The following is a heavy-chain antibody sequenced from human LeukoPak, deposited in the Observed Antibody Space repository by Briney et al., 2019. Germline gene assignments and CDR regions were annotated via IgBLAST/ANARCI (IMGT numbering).Heavy chain of an antibody. CDR3: ARAGWSGRLDY. CDR1: GGSISSYY. CDR2: IYYSGST. J-gene: IGHJ4*02. V-gene: IGHV4-59*01. Sequence: SETLSLTCTVSGGSISSYYWSWLRQPPGKGLEWIGYIYYSGSTNYNPSLKSRVTISVDTSKNQFSLKLSSVTAADTAVYYCARAGWSGRLDYWGQGTLVTVSS. D-gene: IGHD3-3*01.